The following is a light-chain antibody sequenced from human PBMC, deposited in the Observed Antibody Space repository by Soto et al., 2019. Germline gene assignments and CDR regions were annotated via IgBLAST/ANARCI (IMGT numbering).Light chain of an antibody. J-gene: IGLJ2*01. CDR1: SSDVGGYNY. V-gene: IGLV2-8*01. Sequence: QSALTQPPSASGSPGQSVTISCTGTSSDVGGYNYVSWYQHHPGKAPQLMIYEVNERPSGIPDRFSGSKSGNTASLTVSGLQSEDEADYYCCSYAGTNILLFGGGTKVTVL. CDR3: CSYAGTNILL. CDR2: EVN.